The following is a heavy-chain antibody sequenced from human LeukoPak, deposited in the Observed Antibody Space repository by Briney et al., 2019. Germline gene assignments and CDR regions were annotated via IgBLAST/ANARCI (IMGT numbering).Heavy chain of an antibody. D-gene: IGHD6-6*01. J-gene: IGHJ4*02. CDR3: ARRGGSSPRRGPIDY. V-gene: IGHV3-7*01. CDR1: GFTFSDYW. CDR2: IKQEGSQR. Sequence: GGSLRLSCTVSGFTFSDYWMTWVSQAPGKGREWVANIKQEGSQRYYVDSVRGRFTISRDNAKNSLFLQMNGLRGEDTAVYYCARRGGSSPRRGPIDYWGQGTLVTVSS.